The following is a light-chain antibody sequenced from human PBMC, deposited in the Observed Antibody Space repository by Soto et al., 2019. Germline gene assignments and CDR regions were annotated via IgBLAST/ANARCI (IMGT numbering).Light chain of an antibody. CDR1: SSNIGSNY. CDR2: RSD. CDR3: VARDGSLSSLM. J-gene: IGLJ3*02. V-gene: IGLV1-47*01. Sequence: QSVQTQPPSASGTPGQRVSISCSGSSSNIGSNYVYWYQQLPGTAPKLLIYRSDQRPSGVPDRFSASKYGASASLAISGLRSEDEADYYCVARDGSLSSLMFGGGTKLTVL.